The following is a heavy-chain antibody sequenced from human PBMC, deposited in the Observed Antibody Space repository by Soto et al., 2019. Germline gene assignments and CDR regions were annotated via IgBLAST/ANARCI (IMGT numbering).Heavy chain of an antibody. CDR1: GYSFTSYW. J-gene: IGHJ6*02. D-gene: IGHD5-18*01. Sequence: GESLKISCKGSGYSFTSYWISWVRQMPGKGLEWMGRIDPSDSYTNYSPSFQGHVTISADKSISTAYLQWSSLKASDTAMYYCARQYGYSYGSYYYYGMDVWGQGATVTVSS. V-gene: IGHV5-10-1*01. CDR2: IDPSDSYT. CDR3: ARQYGYSYGSYYYYGMDV.